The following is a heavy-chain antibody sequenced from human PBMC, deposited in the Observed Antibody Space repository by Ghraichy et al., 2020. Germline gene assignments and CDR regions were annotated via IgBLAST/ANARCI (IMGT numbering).Heavy chain of an antibody. V-gene: IGHV4-39*01. Sequence: SETLSLTCTVSGGSISSSSYYWGWIRQPPGKGLEWIGSIYYSGSTYYNPSLKSRVTISVDTSKNQFSLKLSSVTAADTAVYYCARLGNRRDGYNWVDYWGQGTLVPVSS. CDR1: GGSISSSSYY. CDR2: IYYSGST. D-gene: IGHD5-24*01. CDR3: ARLGNRRDGYNWVDY. J-gene: IGHJ4*02.